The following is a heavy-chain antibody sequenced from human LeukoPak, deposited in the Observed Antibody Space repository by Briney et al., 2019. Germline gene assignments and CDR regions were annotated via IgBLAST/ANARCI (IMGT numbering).Heavy chain of an antibody. CDR2: IYYSGST. J-gene: IGHJ4*02. CDR3: ARTRGYGDYLDY. D-gene: IGHD4-17*01. Sequence: SETLSLTCTVSGGSLSSYYWSWLRQPPGKGLEGIGYIYYSGSTNYNPSLKSRVTISVDPSKNPFSLKLSSVTAADTAVYYCARTRGYGDYLDYWGQGTLVTVSS. CDR1: GGSLSSYY. V-gene: IGHV4-59*01.